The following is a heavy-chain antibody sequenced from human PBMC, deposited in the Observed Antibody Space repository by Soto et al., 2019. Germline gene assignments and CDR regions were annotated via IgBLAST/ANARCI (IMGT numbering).Heavy chain of an antibody. J-gene: IGHJ6*02. CDR2: IYHSGST. Sequence: SETLSLTCAVSGGSISSSNWWSWVRQPPGKGLEWIGEIYHSGSTNYNPSLKSRVTISVDKSKNQFSLKLSSVTAADTAVYYCARGFQRYSSGWDYYYYGMDVWGQGTTVTVSS. CDR1: GGSISSSNW. D-gene: IGHD6-19*01. CDR3: ARGFQRYSSGWDYYYYGMDV. V-gene: IGHV4-4*02.